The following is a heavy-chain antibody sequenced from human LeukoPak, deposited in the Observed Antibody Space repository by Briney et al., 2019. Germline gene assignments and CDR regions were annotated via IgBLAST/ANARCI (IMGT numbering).Heavy chain of an antibody. CDR2: ISSSGSTM. Sequence: PGGSLRLSCAASGFTFSSYEMNWVRQAPGKGLEWVSYISSSGSTMYYADSVKGRFTISRDNAKNSLYLQMNSLRAEDTAFYYCARGYCSSTSCYIDSWGQGTLVTVSS. CDR3: ARGYCSSTSCYIDS. J-gene: IGHJ4*02. V-gene: IGHV3-48*03. CDR1: GFTFSSYE. D-gene: IGHD2-2*01.